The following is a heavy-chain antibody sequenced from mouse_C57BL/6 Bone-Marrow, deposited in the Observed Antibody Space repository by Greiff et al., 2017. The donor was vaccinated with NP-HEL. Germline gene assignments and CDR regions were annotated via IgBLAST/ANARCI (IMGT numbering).Heavy chain of an antibody. CDR2: IYPRSGNT. D-gene: IGHD2-3*01. Sequence: VQLQQSGAELARPGASVKLSCKASGYTFTSYGISWVKQRTGQGLEWIGEIYPRSGNTYYNEKFKGKATLTADKSSSTAYMELRSLTSEDSAVYFCARGGYEPGAWFAYWGQGTLVTVSA. V-gene: IGHV1-81*01. J-gene: IGHJ3*01. CDR3: ARGGYEPGAWFAY. CDR1: GYTFTSYG.